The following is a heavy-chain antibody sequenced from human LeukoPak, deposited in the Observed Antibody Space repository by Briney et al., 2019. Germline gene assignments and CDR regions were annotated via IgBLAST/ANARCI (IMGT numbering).Heavy chain of an antibody. Sequence: GGSLRLSCAASGFTVSSNYMSWVRQAPGKGLEWVSILYSGGRTYYADTVKGRFTISSDNSKNTRFLEMKSLRAEDTAVYYCARDQLGGYCGSTRCYTSFNSWGQGTLVTVSS. CDR3: ARDQLGGYCGSTRCYTSFNS. D-gene: IGHD2-2*02. CDR1: GFTVSSNY. V-gene: IGHV3-53*01. J-gene: IGHJ4*02. CDR2: LYSGGRT.